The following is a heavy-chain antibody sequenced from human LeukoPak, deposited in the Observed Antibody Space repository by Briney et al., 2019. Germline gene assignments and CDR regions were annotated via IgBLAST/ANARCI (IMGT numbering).Heavy chain of an antibody. V-gene: IGHV1-2*02. CDR3: AREHSSSSGKVFDY. Sequence: AASVKVSCKASGYPFPGYYMHWVRPAPGQGPEWMGWIDPNSGGTNYAQKFQGRVTMTRDTSISTAYMELSRLRSDDTAVYYCAREHSSSSGKVFDYWGQGTLVTVSS. D-gene: IGHD6-6*01. J-gene: IGHJ4*02. CDR1: GYPFPGYY. CDR2: IDPNSGGT.